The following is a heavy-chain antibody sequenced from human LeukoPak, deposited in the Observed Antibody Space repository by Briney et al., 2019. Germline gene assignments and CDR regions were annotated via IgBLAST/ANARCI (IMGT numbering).Heavy chain of an antibody. CDR1: GGSFNGYY. CDR2: INHSGST. CDR3: ARVRYCSSTSCYLDDY. J-gene: IGHJ4*02. D-gene: IGHD2-2*01. Sequence: PSETLSLTCAVYGGSFNGYYWTWIRQPPGKGLEWIGEINHSGSTDYNPSLKSRVTISVDTSKNQFSLKLNSVTAADTAVYYCARVRYCSSTSCYLDDYWGQGTLVTVSS. V-gene: IGHV4-34*01.